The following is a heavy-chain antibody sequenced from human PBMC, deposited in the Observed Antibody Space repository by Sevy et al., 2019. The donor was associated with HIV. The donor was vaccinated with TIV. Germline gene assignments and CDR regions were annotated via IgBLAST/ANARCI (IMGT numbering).Heavy chain of an antibody. Sequence: GGSLRLSCTASGFTFGDYAMSWVRQAPGKGLEYVSGICRNGDNTHYVDSVKGRFTISGDNSKNIVYLQMGSLRVGDTAVNYCVGQEQLGKLDNWCHGTLVTVSS. V-gene: IGHV3-64D*06. CDR2: ICRNGDNT. J-gene: IGHJ4*01. CDR3: VGQEQLGKLDN. D-gene: IGHD6-13*01. CDR1: GFTFGDYA.